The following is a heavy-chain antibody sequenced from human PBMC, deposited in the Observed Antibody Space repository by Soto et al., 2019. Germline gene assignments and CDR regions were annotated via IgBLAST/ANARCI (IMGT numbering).Heavy chain of an antibody. D-gene: IGHD3-16*02. CDR2: IYYSGST. CDR1: GGSISSSSYY. J-gene: IGHJ3*02. Sequence: SETLSLTCTVSGGSISSSSYYWGWIRQPPGKGLEWIGSIYYSGSTYYNPSLKSRVTISVDTSKNQFSLKLSSVTAADTAVYYCARQPFGITFGGVIPHDAFDIWGQGTMVTVSS. V-gene: IGHV4-39*01. CDR3: ARQPFGITFGGVIPHDAFDI.